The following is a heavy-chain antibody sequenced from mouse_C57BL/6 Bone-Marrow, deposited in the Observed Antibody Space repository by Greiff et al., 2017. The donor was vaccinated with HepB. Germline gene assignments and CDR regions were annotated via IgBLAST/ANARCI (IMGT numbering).Heavy chain of an antibody. CDR1: GFTFSSYG. Sequence: EVMLVESGGDLVKPGGSLKLSCAASGFTFSSYGMSWVRQTPDKRLEWVATISSGGSYTYYPDSVKGRFTISRDNAKNTLYLQMSSLKSEDTAMYYCAIRRGFAYWGQGTLVTVSA. CDR2: ISSGGSYT. J-gene: IGHJ3*01. CDR3: AIRRGFAY. V-gene: IGHV5-6*02.